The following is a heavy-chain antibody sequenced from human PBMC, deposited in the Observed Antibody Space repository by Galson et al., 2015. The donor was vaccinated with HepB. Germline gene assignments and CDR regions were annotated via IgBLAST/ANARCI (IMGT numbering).Heavy chain of an antibody. CDR3: ARGSTNDWYFDL. V-gene: IGHV1-3*01. D-gene: IGHD5/OR15-5a*01. J-gene: IGHJ2*01. CDR2: INAGSGNT. CDR1: GYTFTSYS. Sequence: SVKVSCKASGYTFTSYSMHWVRQAPGQRLEWMGWINAGSGNTQYSQKFQGRVTITRDTSASTVSLKLSSATAADTAVYYCARGSTNDWYFDLWGRGTLVTVSS.